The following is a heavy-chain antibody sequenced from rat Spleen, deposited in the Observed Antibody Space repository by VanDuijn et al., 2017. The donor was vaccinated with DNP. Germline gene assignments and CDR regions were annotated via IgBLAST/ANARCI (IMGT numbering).Heavy chain of an antibody. CDR3: VRWYNSGYYFDY. CDR2: INTDGRTT. CDR1: GFTFSSYW. V-gene: IGHV5-58*01. J-gene: IGHJ2*01. D-gene: IGHD4-3*01. Sequence: EVQLVETGGGLVQPGRSLKLSCVASGFTFSSYWIYWIRQAPGKGLEWVASINTDGRTTYYPDSVKGRFTISRDNAKSTLYLQMDSLRSEDMATYYCVRWYNSGYYFDYWGQGVMVTVSS.